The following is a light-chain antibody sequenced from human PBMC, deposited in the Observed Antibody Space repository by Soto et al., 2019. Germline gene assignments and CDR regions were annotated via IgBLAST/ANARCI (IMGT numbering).Light chain of an antibody. Sequence: ETVLTQSPATLSLSPGERATLSCRASQSVGSHLTWYRPRPGQAPRLLIYDATNSATGIPARFLGSGSGTDFTLTISRLEPEEFAVYDGHQRTDWRLTFGGGSRVEIK. CDR1: QSVGSH. CDR3: HQRTDWRLT. CDR2: DAT. V-gene: IGKV3-11*01. J-gene: IGKJ4*01.